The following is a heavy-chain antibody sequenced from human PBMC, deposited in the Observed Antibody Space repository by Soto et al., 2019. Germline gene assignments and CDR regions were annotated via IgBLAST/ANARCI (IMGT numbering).Heavy chain of an antibody. V-gene: IGHV1-58*01. CDR2: IVVGSSNT. CDR1: GFTFTSSA. D-gene: IGHD3-10*01. Sequence: SVKVSCKASGFTFTSSAVQWVLQSLLQRLEWIGWIVVGSSNTNYAQKFQERVTITRDMSTSTAYMELSSLRSEDTAVYYCAATVLLWFGELLEGPSDYWGQGTLVTSPQ. J-gene: IGHJ4*02. CDR3: AATVLLWFGELLEGPSDY.